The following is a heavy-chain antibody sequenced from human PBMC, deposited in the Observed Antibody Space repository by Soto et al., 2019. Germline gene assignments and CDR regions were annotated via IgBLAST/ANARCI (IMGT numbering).Heavy chain of an antibody. CDR2: ISAYNGNT. CDR1: GYTFTSYG. D-gene: IGHD2-15*01. Sequence: QVQLVQSGAEVKKPGASVKVSCKASGYTFTSYGISWVRQAPGQGLEWMGWISAYNGNTNYAQKLQGRVTMTTDTSTSTAYMELRSLRSDDTAVYYCARDVVVAATPVSYYYYYYGMDVWGQGTTVTVSS. J-gene: IGHJ6*02. CDR3: ARDVVVAATPVSYYYYYYGMDV. V-gene: IGHV1-18*01.